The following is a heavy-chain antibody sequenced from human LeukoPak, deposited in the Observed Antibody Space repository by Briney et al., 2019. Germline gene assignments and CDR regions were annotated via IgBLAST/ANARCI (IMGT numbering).Heavy chain of an antibody. CDR1: GFTFSSYG. CDR3: AKAVFWDSGSYYDN. V-gene: IGHV3-23*01. CDR2: ISGSGGSL. Sequence: PGGSLRLSCAASGFTFSSYGMNWVRQAPGKGLEWVSAISGSGGSLYYADSVKGRFTISRDNSKNTLYLQMNSLGAEDTAVYYCAKAVFWDSGSYYDNWGRGTLVTVSS. D-gene: IGHD3-10*01. J-gene: IGHJ4*02.